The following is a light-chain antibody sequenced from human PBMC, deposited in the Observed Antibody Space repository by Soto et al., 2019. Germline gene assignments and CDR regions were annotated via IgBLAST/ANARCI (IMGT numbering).Light chain of an antibody. CDR1: SSNVGRHS. CDR2: RSS. Sequence: QSVLTQPPSASGTPGQRITISCSGSSSNVGRHSGNSYQQLPGTAPKLLIYRSSQQPSGGPDRFSGSKPGTAASLAISGLQSGDEADYYYALWDDSLNGPVFGGGTQLTVL. CDR3: ALWDDSLNGPV. V-gene: IGLV1-44*01. J-gene: IGLJ3*02.